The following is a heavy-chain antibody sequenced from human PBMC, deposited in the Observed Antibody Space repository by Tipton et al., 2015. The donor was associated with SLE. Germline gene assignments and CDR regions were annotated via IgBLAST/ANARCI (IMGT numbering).Heavy chain of an antibody. D-gene: IGHD1-26*01. Sequence: TLSLTCTVSGGSISSHYWSWIRQPPGKGLEWIGYIYYSGSTNYNTSLTSRVTISVDTSKNQFSLKLSSVTAADTAVYYCARGTLTGSYGRWGQGTLVTVSS. J-gene: IGHJ4*02. CDR2: IYYSGST. CDR1: GGSISSHY. CDR3: ARGTLTGSYGR. V-gene: IGHV4-59*11.